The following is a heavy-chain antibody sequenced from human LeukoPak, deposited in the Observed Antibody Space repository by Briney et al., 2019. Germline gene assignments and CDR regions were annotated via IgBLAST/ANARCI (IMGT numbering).Heavy chain of an antibody. D-gene: IGHD6-19*01. CDR1: GGTFSGYA. Sequence: ASVKVSCKASGGTFSGYAISWVRQAPGQGLEWMGGIIPIFGTANYAQKFQGRVTVTTDESTSTAYMELSSLRSEDTAVYYCARAGYYYYYMDVWGKGTTVTVSS. CDR3: ARAGYYYYYMDV. J-gene: IGHJ6*03. CDR2: IIPIFGTA. V-gene: IGHV1-69*05.